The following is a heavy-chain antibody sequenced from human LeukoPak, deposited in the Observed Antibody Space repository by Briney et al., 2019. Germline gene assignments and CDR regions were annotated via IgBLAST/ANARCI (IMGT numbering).Heavy chain of an antibody. CDR1: GGSISSGDYY. D-gene: IGHD3-22*01. CDR2: IYYSGNT. V-gene: IGHV4-30-4*01. J-gene: IGHJ6*02. CDR3: ARAFYDSSGYYYFYGMDV. Sequence: PSETLSLTCTVSGGSISSGDYYWSWIRQPPGKGLEWSGYIYYSGNTYYNPSLKSRVTISADTSRNQFSLKLSSVTAADTAVYYCARAFYDSSGYYYFYGMDVWGQGTTVTVSS.